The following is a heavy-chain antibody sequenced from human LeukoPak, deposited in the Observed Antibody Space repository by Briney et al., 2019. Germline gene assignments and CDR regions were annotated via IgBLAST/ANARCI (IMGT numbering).Heavy chain of an antibody. CDR2: ISSNGGST. Sequence: PGGSLRLSCAASRFTFSSYAMHWVRQAPGKGLEYVSAISSNGGSTYYANSVKGRFTISRDNSKNTLYLQMGSLRAEDMAVYYCARSNSHGSELDYWSQGTLVTVSS. CDR3: ARSNSHGSELDY. CDR1: RFTFSSYA. J-gene: IGHJ4*02. V-gene: IGHV3-64*01. D-gene: IGHD3-10*01.